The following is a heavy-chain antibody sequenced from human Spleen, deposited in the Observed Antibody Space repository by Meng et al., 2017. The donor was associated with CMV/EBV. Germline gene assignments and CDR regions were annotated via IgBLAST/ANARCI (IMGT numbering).Heavy chain of an antibody. CDR3: AHRVYDFWTAKNWFDH. V-gene: IGHV2-5*02. J-gene: IGHJ5*02. CDR1: GFSLTSGVG. D-gene: IGHD3/OR15-3a*01. Sequence: GFSLTSGVGVGWIRQPPGKALEWLEVIYWDDDKRYSPSLKSRLTITKDTSKNQVVLTMSNMDPVDTATFYCAHRVYDFWTAKNWFDHWGQGTLVTVSS. CDR2: IYWDDDK.